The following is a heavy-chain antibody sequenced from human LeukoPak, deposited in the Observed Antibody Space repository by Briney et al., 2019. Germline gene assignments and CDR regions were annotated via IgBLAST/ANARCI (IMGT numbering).Heavy chain of an antibody. CDR1: GFTFSSYA. Sequence: PGGSLRLSCAASGFTFSSYATSWVRQAPGKGLEWVSAISGSGGSTYYADSVKGRFTISRDNSKNTLYPQMHSLRAEDTAVYYCAPYCSGGSCYGVDYWGQGTLVTVSS. CDR2: ISGSGGST. J-gene: IGHJ4*02. CDR3: APYCSGGSCYGVDY. V-gene: IGHV3-23*01. D-gene: IGHD2-15*01.